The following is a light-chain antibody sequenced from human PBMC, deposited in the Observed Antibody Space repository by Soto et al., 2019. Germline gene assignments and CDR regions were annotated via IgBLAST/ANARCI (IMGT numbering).Light chain of an antibody. CDR3: QQYGTTPLYI. J-gene: IGKJ2*01. CDR1: QSVSNNY. Sequence: EIVLTQSPGTLSLSPGERVTLSCRASQSVSNNYLAWYQQKPGQAPRLLIYGASSRATGTPDRFSGSGSGTDFPLTISRLEPEDFAVYYCQQYGTTPLYIFGQGTKLEIK. V-gene: IGKV3-20*01. CDR2: GAS.